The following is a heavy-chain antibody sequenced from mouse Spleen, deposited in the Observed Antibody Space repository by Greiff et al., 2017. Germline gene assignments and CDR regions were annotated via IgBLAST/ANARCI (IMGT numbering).Heavy chain of an antibody. D-gene: IGHD1-2*01. CDR3: ARRATTATRYFDY. Sequence: EVKLMESGGGLVKPGGSLKLSCAASGFTFSSYAMSWVRQTPEKRLEWVATISSGGSYTYYPDSVKGRFTISRDNAKNTLYLQMSSLRSEDTAMYYCARRATTATRYFDYWGQGTTLTVSS. CDR2: ISSGGSYT. J-gene: IGHJ2*01. CDR1: GFTFSSYA. V-gene: IGHV5-9-1*01.